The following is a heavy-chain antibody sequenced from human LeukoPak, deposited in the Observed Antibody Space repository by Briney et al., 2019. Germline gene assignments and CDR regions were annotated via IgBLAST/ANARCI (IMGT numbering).Heavy chain of an antibody. J-gene: IGHJ4*02. CDR2: ISGSGGST. V-gene: IGHV3-23*01. CDR1: GFTFSSYG. D-gene: IGHD3/OR15-3a*01. CDR3: AKSGLPDDY. Sequence: GGSLRLSCAASGFTFSSYGMSWVRQAPGKGLEWVSAISGSGGSTYYADSVKGRFTISRDNSKYTLYLQMNSLRAEDTAIYFCAKSGLPDDYWGQGTLVTVSS.